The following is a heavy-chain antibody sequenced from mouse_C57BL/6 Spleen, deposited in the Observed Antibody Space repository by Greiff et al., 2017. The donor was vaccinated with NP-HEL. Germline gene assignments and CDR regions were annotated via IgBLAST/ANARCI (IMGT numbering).Heavy chain of an antibody. CDR2: IYPGDGDT. CDR3: ARSGDDGYYGYFDV. CDR1: GYAFSSYW. V-gene: IGHV1-80*01. Sequence: VQLQQSGAELVKPGASVKISCKASGYAFSSYWMNWVKQRPGKGLEWIGQIYPGDGDTNYNGKFKGKATLTADKSFSTAYMQLSSLTSEDSAVYFCARSGDDGYYGYFDVWGTGTTVTVSS. J-gene: IGHJ1*03. D-gene: IGHD2-3*01.